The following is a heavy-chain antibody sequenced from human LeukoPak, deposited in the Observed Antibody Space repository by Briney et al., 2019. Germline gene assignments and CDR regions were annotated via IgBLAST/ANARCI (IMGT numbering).Heavy chain of an antibody. D-gene: IGHD2-2*01. Sequence: SETLSLTCTVSGGSISSYYWSWIRQPAGKGLEWIGRIYTSGSTNYNPSLKSRVTMSVDTSKNQFSLKLSSVTAADTAVYYCAGGRYCSSTSCYDYWGQGTLVIVSS. CDR3: AGGRYCSSTSCYDY. J-gene: IGHJ4*02. V-gene: IGHV4-4*07. CDR1: GGSISSYY. CDR2: IYTSGST.